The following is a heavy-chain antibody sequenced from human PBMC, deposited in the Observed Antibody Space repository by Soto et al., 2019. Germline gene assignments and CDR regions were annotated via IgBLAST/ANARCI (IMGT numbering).Heavy chain of an antibody. Sequence: SETLSLTCTVSGGSISSYYWSWIRQPPGKGLEWIGYIYYSGSTNYNPSLKSRVTISVDTSKNQFSLKLSSVTAADTAVYYCARDSDDSSGYYPRFAFDIWGQGTMVTVSS. CDR3: ARDSDDSSGYYPRFAFDI. V-gene: IGHV4-59*12. CDR2: IYYSGST. J-gene: IGHJ3*02. CDR1: GGSISSYY. D-gene: IGHD3-22*01.